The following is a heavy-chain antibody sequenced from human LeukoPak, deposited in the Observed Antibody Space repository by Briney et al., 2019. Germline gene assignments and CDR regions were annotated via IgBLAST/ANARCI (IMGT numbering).Heavy chain of an antibody. V-gene: IGHV4-39*01. Sequence: SETLSLTCTLSGDSISSSSYYWGWIRQPPGKGLEWIGTIYYSGNTYYSSSLKSRVSISIDTSKNQFSLKLSSVTAADTAVYYCGAIFGAAIAGGYWGQGTLVTVSS. CDR1: GDSISSSSYY. CDR3: GAIFGAAIAGGY. J-gene: IGHJ4*02. D-gene: IGHD3-3*01. CDR2: IYYSGNT.